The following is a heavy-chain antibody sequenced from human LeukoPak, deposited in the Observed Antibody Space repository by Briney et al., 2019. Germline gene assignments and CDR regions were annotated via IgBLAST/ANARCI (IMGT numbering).Heavy chain of an antibody. CDR3: AKDTGYDSSGYYYGDFDY. CDR1: GYTFTGYY. V-gene: IGHV1-46*01. CDR2: INPNSGGNT. J-gene: IGHJ4*02. D-gene: IGHD3-22*01. Sequence: ASVKVSCKASGYTFTGYYMHWVRQVPGQGLEWMGWINPNSGGNTSYAQKFQGRVTMTRDMSTSTVYMELSSLRSEDTAVYYCAKDTGYDSSGYYYGDFDYWGQGTLVTVSS.